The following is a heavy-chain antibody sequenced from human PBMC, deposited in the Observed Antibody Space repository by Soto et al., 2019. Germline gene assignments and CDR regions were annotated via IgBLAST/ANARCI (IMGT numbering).Heavy chain of an antibody. Sequence: QVQLQESGPGLVKPSQTLSLTCTVSGGSIRSGGYYWSWIRQHPGQGLEWIGYFYYSGNTYYNPSLKSRLTISGDTSKNQFSLNLSSVTAADTAVYYCARAMGAINYFDYWGQGTLVTVSS. CDR2: FYYSGNT. CDR1: GGSIRSGGYY. CDR3: ARAMGAINYFDY. J-gene: IGHJ4*02. V-gene: IGHV4-31*03. D-gene: IGHD1-26*01.